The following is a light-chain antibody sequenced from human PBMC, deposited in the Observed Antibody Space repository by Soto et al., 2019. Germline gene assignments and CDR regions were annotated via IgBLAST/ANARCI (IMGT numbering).Light chain of an antibody. CDR3: QQFNNWPPT. CDR1: QSVSSN. CDR2: GAS. J-gene: IGKJ1*01. V-gene: IGKV3-15*01. Sequence: ELVLTQSPGTLSLSPGERATLSCRASQSVSSNLAWYQQKPGQGPRLLIYGASTRASGIPGRVRGSGSGTEFTLTISSLQSEDFAVYSCQQFNNWPPTFGQGTKVDIK.